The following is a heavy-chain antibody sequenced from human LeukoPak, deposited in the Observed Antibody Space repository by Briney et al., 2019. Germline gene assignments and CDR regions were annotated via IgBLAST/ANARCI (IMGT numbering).Heavy chain of an antibody. CDR2: ISGSGGST. CDR3: AKDWVRGVIGAFDI. CDR1: GFTFSSYA. J-gene: IGHJ3*02. D-gene: IGHD3-10*01. Sequence: GGSLRLSCAASGFTFSSYAMSWVRQAPGKGLEWVLAISGSGGSTYYADSVKGRFTISRDNSKDTLYLQMNSLRAEDTAVYYCAKDWVRGVIGAFDIWGQGTMVTVSS. V-gene: IGHV3-23*01.